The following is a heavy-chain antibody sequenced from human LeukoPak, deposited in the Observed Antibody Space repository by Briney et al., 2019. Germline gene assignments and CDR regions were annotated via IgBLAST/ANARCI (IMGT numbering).Heavy chain of an antibody. CDR2: MNPNSGNT. Sequence: GASVKVSCKASGYTFTSYDINWVRQATGQGLEWMGWMNPNSGNTGYAQKFQGRVTMTRNTSISTAYMELSSLRSEDTAVYYCARVRKYSGYVPLDYWGQGTLVTVSS. D-gene: IGHD5-12*01. J-gene: IGHJ4*02. CDR3: ARVRKYSGYVPLDY. CDR1: GYTFTSYD. V-gene: IGHV1-8*01.